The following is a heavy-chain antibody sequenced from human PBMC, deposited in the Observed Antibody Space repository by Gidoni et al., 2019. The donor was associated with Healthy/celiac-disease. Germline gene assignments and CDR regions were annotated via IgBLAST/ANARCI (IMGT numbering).Heavy chain of an antibody. CDR2: VYYSGST. D-gene: IGHD6-6*01. J-gene: IGHJ5*02. Sequence: QLQLQESGSGLVKPSETLSLTCPVSGGSISSSSYSWGWSRPPPGKGLEWVGSVYYSGSTYYNPSLKSRVTISVDTSKNQFSLKLSSVTAADTAVYYCARRSEYGSSSRPLNWFDPWGQGTLVTVSS. V-gene: IGHV4-39*01. CDR1: GGSISSSSYS. CDR3: ARRSEYGSSSRPLNWFDP.